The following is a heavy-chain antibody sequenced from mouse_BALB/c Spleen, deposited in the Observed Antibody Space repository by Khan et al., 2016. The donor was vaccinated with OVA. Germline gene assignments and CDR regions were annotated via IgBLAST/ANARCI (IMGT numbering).Heavy chain of an antibody. V-gene: IGHV3-2*02. J-gene: IGHJ4*01. D-gene: IGHD2-3*01. CDR1: GYSITSDYA. CDR2: ISSSGST. Sequence: EVELVESGPGLVKPSQSLSLTCTVTGYSITSDYAWNWIRQFPGNKLEWMGYISSSGSTNYNPALKSRITITRDTSNNQFFLQLNSVTTEDTATDYCARDGSRYNYDMDYWGQGTSGTVSS. CDR3: ARDGSRYNYDMDY.